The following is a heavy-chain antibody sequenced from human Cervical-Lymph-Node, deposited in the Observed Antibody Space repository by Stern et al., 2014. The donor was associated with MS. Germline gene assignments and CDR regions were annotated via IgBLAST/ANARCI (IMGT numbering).Heavy chain of an antibody. CDR1: GGSISSYY. CDR3: ARGRGYSGYDPRYYFDY. D-gene: IGHD5-12*01. J-gene: IGHJ4*02. CDR2: IYYSGST. V-gene: IGHV4-59*01. Sequence: QLQLQESGPGLVKPSETLSLTCTVSGGSISSYYWSWIRQPPGKGLEWIGYIYYSGSTNYNPSLKSRVTISVDTSKNQFSLKLSSVTAADTAVYYCARGRGYSGYDPRYYFDYWGQGTLVTVSS.